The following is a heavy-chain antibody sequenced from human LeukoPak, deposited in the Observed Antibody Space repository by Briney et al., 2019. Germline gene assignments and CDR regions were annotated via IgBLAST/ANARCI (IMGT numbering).Heavy chain of an antibody. D-gene: IGHD2-2*01. J-gene: IGHJ5*02. CDR2: MNPNTGNR. Sequence: GASVKVPCKASGYTFSTYEINWVRQATGQGLEWMGWMNPNTGNRGYAQKFQGRITMTGNTSISTAYVELSSLRSDDTAVYYCARDRYCSSTSCYDWFDPWGQGTLVTVSS. CDR1: GYTFSTYE. V-gene: IGHV1-8*01. CDR3: ARDRYCSSTSCYDWFDP.